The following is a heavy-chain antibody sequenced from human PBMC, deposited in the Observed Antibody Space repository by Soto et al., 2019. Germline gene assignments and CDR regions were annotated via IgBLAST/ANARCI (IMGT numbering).Heavy chain of an antibody. Sequence: PSETLSLTCTVSGGSISSSSYYWGWIRQPPGKGLEWIGSIYYSGSTYYNPSLKSRVTISVDTSKNQFSLKLSSVTAADTAVYYCARVGPWVPYYYDSSPYTFENWFDPWGQGTLVTVSS. V-gene: IGHV4-39*01. CDR2: IYYSGST. CDR1: GGSISSSSYY. J-gene: IGHJ5*02. CDR3: ARVGPWVPYYYDSSPYTFENWFDP. D-gene: IGHD3-22*01.